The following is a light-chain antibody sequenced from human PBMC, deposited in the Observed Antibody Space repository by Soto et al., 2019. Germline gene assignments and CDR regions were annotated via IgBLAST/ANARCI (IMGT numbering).Light chain of an antibody. CDR3: CSYAGSVAYV. Sequence: SALNQPASVYGFPGQSITLSCTGTSSDVGSYNLVSWYQQHPGKAPKLMIYEVTKRPSGVSNRFSGSKSGNTASLTISGLQAEDEADYYCCSYAGSVAYVFGTGTKVTVL. CDR2: EVT. CDR1: SSDVGSYNL. V-gene: IGLV2-23*02. J-gene: IGLJ1*01.